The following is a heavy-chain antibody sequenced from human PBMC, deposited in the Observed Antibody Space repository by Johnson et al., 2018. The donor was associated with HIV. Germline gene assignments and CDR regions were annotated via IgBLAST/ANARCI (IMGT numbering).Heavy chain of an antibody. CDR1: GFTFSSYA. J-gene: IGHJ3*02. CDR3: ARLEDRGRGAFDI. V-gene: IGHV3-64*01. CDR2: ISSNGGST. D-gene: IGHD3-10*01. Sequence: VQLVESGGGLIQPGGSLRLSCAASGFTFSSYAMHWVRQAPGKGLEYVSAISSNGGSTYYANSVKGRFTISRDNSKNTLYLQMNSLRAEDTAVYYCARLEDRGRGAFDIWGQGTMVTVST.